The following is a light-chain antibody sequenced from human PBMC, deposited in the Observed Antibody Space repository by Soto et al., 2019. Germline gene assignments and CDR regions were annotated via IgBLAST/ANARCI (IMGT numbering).Light chain of an antibody. CDR1: QSVSSSN. CDR3: QQYGSSPPLT. J-gene: IGKJ4*01. V-gene: IGKV3-20*01. CDR2: GAS. Sequence: IVLTQAPGPLSLSPGERATLSCRASQSVSSSNLAWYQQKPGQTPRLLIYGASTRATGVPARFSDSGSGTDFTLTISRLEPEDFAVYYCQQYGSSPPLTFGGGTKVDIK.